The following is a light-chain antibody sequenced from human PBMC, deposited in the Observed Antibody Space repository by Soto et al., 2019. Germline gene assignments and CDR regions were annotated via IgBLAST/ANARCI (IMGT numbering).Light chain of an antibody. CDR3: QKYSSCLWT. CDR2: AAS. Sequence: DIQMTQSPSSLSASVGDRVTITCRASQGIDNYLAWYQQKPGKVPKLLIYAASTLQSGVPSRFSGSEAGTDFTLTISSLQPEDVATSYCQKYSSCLWTCGQGTKVEIK. CDR1: QGIDNY. J-gene: IGKJ1*01. V-gene: IGKV1-27*01.